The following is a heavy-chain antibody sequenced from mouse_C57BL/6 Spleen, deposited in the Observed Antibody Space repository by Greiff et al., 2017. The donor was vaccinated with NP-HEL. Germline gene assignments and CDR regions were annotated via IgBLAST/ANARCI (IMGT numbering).Heavy chain of an antibody. CDR1: GYTFTSYW. Sequence: QVQLQQSGAELVKPGASVKLSCKASGYTFTSYWMQWVKQRPGQGLEWIGEIDPSDSYTNYNQKFKGKATLTVDTSSSTAYMQLSSLTSEDSAVYYCARYYGNYGRYFDVWGTGTTVTVSS. CDR3: ARYYGNYGRYFDV. V-gene: IGHV1-50*01. D-gene: IGHD2-1*01. J-gene: IGHJ1*03. CDR2: IDPSDSYT.